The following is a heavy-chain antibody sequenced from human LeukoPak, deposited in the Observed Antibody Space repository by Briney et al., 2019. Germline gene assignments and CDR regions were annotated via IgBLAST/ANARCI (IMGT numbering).Heavy chain of an antibody. Sequence: GRSLRLSCAASGFTFSSYGMHWVRQAPGKGLEWVAVIWYDGSNKYYADSVKGRFTISRDNSKNTLYLQMNSLRAEDTAVYYCAKDVALIQLWLNPLLDYWGQGTLVTVSS. D-gene: IGHD5-18*01. CDR2: IWYDGSNK. CDR1: GFTFSSYG. J-gene: IGHJ4*02. V-gene: IGHV3-33*06. CDR3: AKDVALIQLWLNPLLDY.